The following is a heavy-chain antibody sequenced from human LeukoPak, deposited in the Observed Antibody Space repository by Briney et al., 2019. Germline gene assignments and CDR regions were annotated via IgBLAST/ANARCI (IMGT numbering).Heavy chain of an antibody. V-gene: IGHV1-24*01. CDR2: FDPEDGET. Sequence: ASVKVSCKVSGYTLTELSMHWVRQAPGKGLEWMGGFDPEDGETIYAQKFQGRVTMTEDTSTDTAYMELSSLRSEDTAVYYCATLVGKHSSGRPTYAFDIWGQGTMVTVSS. J-gene: IGHJ3*02. D-gene: IGHD6-25*01. CDR1: GYTLTELS. CDR3: ATLVGKHSSGRPTYAFDI.